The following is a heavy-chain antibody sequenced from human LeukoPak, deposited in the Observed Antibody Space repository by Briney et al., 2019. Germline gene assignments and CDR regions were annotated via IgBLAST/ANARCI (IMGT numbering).Heavy chain of an antibody. CDR3: ARLGRSGVGDAFDI. CDR2: ISYDGSNK. Sequence: GGSLRLSCAASGFTFSSYAMHWVRQAPGKGLEWVAVISYDGSNKYYADSVKGRFTISRDNSKNTLYLQMNSLRAEDTAVYYCARLGRSGVGDAFDIWGQGTMVTVSS. V-gene: IGHV3-30*04. CDR1: GFTFSSYA. J-gene: IGHJ3*02. D-gene: IGHD3-10*01.